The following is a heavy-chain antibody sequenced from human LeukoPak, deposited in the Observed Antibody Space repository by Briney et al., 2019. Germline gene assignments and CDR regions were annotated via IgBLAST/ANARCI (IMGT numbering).Heavy chain of an antibody. CDR2: ISHSGYT. CDR3: ARGRYCSGGSCYPFQFDP. CDR1: NGSFSGYY. Sequence: SETLSLTCTVYNGSFSGYYWSWIRQPPGTGLEWIGEISHSGYTNLNPSLKSRLTISLDTSKNHFSLRLTSLTAADTAVYYCARGRYCSGGSCYPFQFDPWGQGTLVTVSS. J-gene: IGHJ5*02. V-gene: IGHV4-34*01. D-gene: IGHD2-15*01.